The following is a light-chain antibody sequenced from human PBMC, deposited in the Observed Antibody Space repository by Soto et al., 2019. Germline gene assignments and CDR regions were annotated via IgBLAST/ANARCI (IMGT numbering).Light chain of an antibody. CDR1: QTIDNW. J-gene: IGKJ1*01. CDR2: DAS. CDR3: QQYSNYSPWT. V-gene: IGKV1-5*01. Sequence: IQMTQSPSTLSASVGDRVTITCRASQTIDNWLAWYRQKPGKAPNLLIYDASILQSGVPSRFSGSGSGTEFTLTINSLQPDDFATYYCQQYSNYSPWTVGQGTKVEIK.